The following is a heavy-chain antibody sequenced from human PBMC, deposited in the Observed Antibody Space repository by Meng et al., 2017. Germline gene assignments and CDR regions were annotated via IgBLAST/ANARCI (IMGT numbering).Heavy chain of an antibody. CDR1: GFTFSSYS. D-gene: IGHD4-17*01. J-gene: IGHJ4*02. V-gene: IGHV3-21*01. CDR2: ISSSSSYI. CDR3: ARESTGRLDY. Sequence: GGSLRLSCAASGFTFSSYSMNWVRQAPGKGLEWVSSISSSSSYIYYADSVKGRFTISRDNAKNSLYLQMNSLRIEDTTVYYYARESTGRLDYCGQGTLVTVSS.